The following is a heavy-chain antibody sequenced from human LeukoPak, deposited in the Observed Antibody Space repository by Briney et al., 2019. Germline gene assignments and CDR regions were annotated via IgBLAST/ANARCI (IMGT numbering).Heavy chain of an antibody. Sequence: GGSLRLSCAASGFTFSSYPLSWVRQAPGRGLKWVSGISGSGGNTYYADSVKGRFTISRDNSKNTLDLQMNSLRAEDTAVYYCAKSKFATSGYDGSLDYWGQGTLVTVSS. CDR2: ISGSGGNT. V-gene: IGHV3-23*01. CDR1: GFTFSSYP. CDR3: AKSKFATSGYDGSLDY. D-gene: IGHD5-12*01. J-gene: IGHJ4*02.